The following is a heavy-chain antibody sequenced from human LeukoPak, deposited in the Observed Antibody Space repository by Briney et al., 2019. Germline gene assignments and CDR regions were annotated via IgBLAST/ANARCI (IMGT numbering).Heavy chain of an antibody. CDR1: GFTFDDYA. CDR3: AKGVEQLVLSLFDY. D-gene: IGHD6-13*01. J-gene: IGHJ4*02. CDR2: ISWNSGSI. Sequence: GGSLRLSCAASGFTFDDYAMHWVRQAPGMGLKGVTGISWNSGSIGYADSVKGRFTISRDNAKNSLYLQMNSLRADDTALYYCAKGVEQLVLSLFDYWGQGTLVTVS. V-gene: IGHV3-9*01.